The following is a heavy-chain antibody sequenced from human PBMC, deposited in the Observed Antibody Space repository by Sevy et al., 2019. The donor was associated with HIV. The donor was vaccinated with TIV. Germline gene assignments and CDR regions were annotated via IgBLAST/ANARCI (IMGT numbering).Heavy chain of an antibody. CDR2: ISYHGSKK. V-gene: IGHV3-30-3*01. J-gene: IGHJ6*02. CDR1: GFTFSNYA. CDR3: ARDLWSSTSSGAFSRGMDV. Sequence: GGSLRLSCAASGFTFSNYAMHWVRQAPGKGLEWVAVISYHGSKKYYADSVKGRFTISRDNSGNTLYLQMYSLRTEDTNVYFCARDLWSSTSSGAFSRGMDVWTQGTTVTVSS. D-gene: IGHD2-2*01.